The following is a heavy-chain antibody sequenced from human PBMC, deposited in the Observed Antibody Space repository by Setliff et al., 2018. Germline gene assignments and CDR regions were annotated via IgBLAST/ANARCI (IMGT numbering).Heavy chain of an antibody. V-gene: IGHV5-51*01. CDR2: IYPGNSNT. CDR1: GNSFTNYW. Sequence: GESLKISCQGSGNSFTNYWIGWVRQMPGKGLECMGIIYPGNSNTRYSPPFQGQVTISADKAINTAYLQWNSLQASDTAMYYCARQGCSSTSCHSIDYWGQGTLVTVSS. D-gene: IGHD2-2*01. J-gene: IGHJ4*02. CDR3: ARQGCSSTSCHSIDY.